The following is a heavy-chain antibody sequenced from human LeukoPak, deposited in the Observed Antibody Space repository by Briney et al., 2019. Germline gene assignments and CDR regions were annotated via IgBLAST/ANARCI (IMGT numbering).Heavy chain of an antibody. D-gene: IGHD3-22*01. CDR1: GFTFTSYG. V-gene: IGHV3-30*18. Sequence: GGSLRLSCAASGFTFTSYGFHWVRQAPGKALEWVAFMSYNGNKKYGDSVKGRFTISRDNSKNTLYLQMNSLRAEDTAVYYCAKDDSSYYEVGNYYMDVWGKGTTVTISS. CDR3: AKDDSSYYEVGNYYMDV. CDR2: MSYNGNKK. J-gene: IGHJ6*03.